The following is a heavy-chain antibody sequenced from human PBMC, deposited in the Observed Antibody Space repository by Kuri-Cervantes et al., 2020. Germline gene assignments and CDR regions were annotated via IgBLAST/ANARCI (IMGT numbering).Heavy chain of an antibody. D-gene: IGHD2-2*01. Sequence: GESLKISCAASGFTFSSYSMNWVRQAPGKGLEWVSYISSSSTIYYADSVKGRFTISRDNAKNSLYLQMNSLRAEDTAVYYCAREELGWYCSSTSCYALYYYYYMDVWGKGTTVTVSS. CDR2: ISSSSTI. CDR3: AREELGWYCSSTSCYALYYYYYMDV. CDR1: GFTFSSYS. V-gene: IGHV3-48*01. J-gene: IGHJ6*03.